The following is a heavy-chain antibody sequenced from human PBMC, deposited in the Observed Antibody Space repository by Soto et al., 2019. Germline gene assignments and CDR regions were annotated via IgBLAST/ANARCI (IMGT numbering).Heavy chain of an antibody. CDR2: INHSGRT. CDR1: GGSFSSYY. J-gene: IGHJ6*03. CDR3: AREGSNYYYYYMDV. Sequence: SETLSLTCAVYGGSFSSYYWSWIRQPPGKGLEWIGEINHSGRTNYSPSLKSRVTISIDTSSNQFSLKVSSVTAADTAVYYCAREGSNYYYYYMDVWGKGTTVTVSS. V-gene: IGHV4-34*01.